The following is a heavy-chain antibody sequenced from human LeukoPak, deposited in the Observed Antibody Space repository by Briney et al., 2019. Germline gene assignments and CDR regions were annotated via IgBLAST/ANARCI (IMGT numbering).Heavy chain of an antibody. D-gene: IGHD3-22*01. Sequence: SVKVSCKASGGAFSSYAISWARQVPGQGLEWMGRIIPIFGIANYAQKFQGRVTITADKSTSTAYMELSSLRSEDTAVYYCARDSDYDSSGYYFNWGQGTLVTVSS. CDR2: IIPIFGIA. J-gene: IGHJ4*02. V-gene: IGHV1-69*04. CDR1: GGAFSSYA. CDR3: ARDSDYDSSGYYFN.